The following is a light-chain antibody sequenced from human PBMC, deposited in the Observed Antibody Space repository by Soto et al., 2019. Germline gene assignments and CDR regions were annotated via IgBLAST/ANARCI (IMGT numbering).Light chain of an antibody. Sequence: DIQMTQSPSSLSASVGDRVTITCQASQDISNYLNWYQQKPGKAPKLLIYDASNLETGVPSSFSGSGSGTDFTFTISSLQPEDIATYYCQQYDNLRLFTFVPGTKVDIK. V-gene: IGKV1-33*01. CDR1: QDISNY. J-gene: IGKJ3*01. CDR3: QQYDNLRLFT. CDR2: DAS.